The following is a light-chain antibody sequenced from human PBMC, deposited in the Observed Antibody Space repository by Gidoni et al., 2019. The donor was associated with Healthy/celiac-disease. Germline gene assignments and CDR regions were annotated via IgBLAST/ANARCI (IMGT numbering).Light chain of an antibody. Sequence: DIQMTQSPSFLSASVGDRVTITCRASQRSSSYLNWYQQKPGKAPRLLIYAASSLQSGVPSRFSGSGSGTDFTLTISSLEPEDFAAYYCQQSYSTPYTFGQGTKLEIK. J-gene: IGKJ2*01. CDR3: QQSYSTPYT. CDR1: QRSSSY. V-gene: IGKV1-39*01. CDR2: AAS.